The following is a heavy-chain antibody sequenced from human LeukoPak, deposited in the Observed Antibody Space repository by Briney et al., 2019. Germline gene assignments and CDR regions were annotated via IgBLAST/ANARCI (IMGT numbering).Heavy chain of an antibody. Sequence: ASVKVSCKASGYTFTSHDINWVRQAPGQGLEWMGWMNPNSGYTGYEQKFQGRVTMTRGTSTSTAYMELSSLRSEDTVVYYCARGGSSYNDEHEEFDYWGQGAVVTVSS. D-gene: IGHD3-22*01. CDR1: GYTFTSHD. CDR2: MNPNSGYT. CDR3: ARGGSSYNDEHEEFDY. J-gene: IGHJ4*02. V-gene: IGHV1-8*01.